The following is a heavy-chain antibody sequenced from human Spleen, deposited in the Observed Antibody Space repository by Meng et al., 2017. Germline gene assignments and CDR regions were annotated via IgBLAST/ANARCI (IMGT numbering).Heavy chain of an antibody. CDR1: GVTFSSYA. Sequence: QVPLVQSGAVVKKPWSSGKVSCKASGVTFSSYAIGWVRQAPGQGLEWMGGIIPIFGTANYAQKFQGRVTITTDESTSTAYMELSSLRSEDTAVYYCAIGPYCGGDCLNWFDPWGQGTLVTVSS. D-gene: IGHD2-21*02. CDR3: AIGPYCGGDCLNWFDP. CDR2: IIPIFGTA. V-gene: IGHV1-69*05. J-gene: IGHJ5*02.